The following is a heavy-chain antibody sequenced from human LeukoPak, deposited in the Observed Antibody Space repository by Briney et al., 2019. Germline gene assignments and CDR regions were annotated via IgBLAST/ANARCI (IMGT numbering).Heavy chain of an antibody. CDR1: GFTFSSYW. V-gene: IGHV3-7*01. CDR2: INLDGSEK. Sequence: GGSLRLSCAASGFTFSSYWKTWVRQAPGKGLEWVASINLDGSEKNYVDSVEGRFAISRDNAKKSLFLQMNSLRAEDTAVYYCARTRLSCDCWGQGTLVTVSS. J-gene: IGHJ4*02. D-gene: IGHD2/OR15-2a*01. CDR3: ARTRLSCDC.